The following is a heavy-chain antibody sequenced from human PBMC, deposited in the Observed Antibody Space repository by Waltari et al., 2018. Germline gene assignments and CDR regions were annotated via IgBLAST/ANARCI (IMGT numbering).Heavy chain of an antibody. D-gene: IGHD3-22*01. Sequence: QVQLQESGPGLVKPSETLSLTCTVSGGSISSYYWSWIRQHPGQGLEWIGYIYYSGSTNYNPSLKSRVTISVDTSKNQFSLKLSSVTAADTAVYYCARESRYYDSSGYPKHYFDYWGQGTLVTVSS. CDR1: GGSISSYY. V-gene: IGHV4-59*01. J-gene: IGHJ4*02. CDR3: ARESRYYDSSGYPKHYFDY. CDR2: IYYSGST.